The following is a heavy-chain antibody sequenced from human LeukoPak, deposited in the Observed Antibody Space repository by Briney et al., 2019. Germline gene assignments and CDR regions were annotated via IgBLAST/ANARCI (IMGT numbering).Heavy chain of an antibody. V-gene: IGHV1-46*01. CDR3: ARVRQEYQLLSDYYGMDA. Sequence: ASVKVSCKASGFTFTSDYMHWVRQAPGQGLEWLGIINPSGGSTSYAQKFQGRVTMTRDTSTSTVYMELSSLRSEDTAVYYCARVRQEYQLLSDYYGMDAWGKGTTVTVSS. CDR1: GFTFTSDY. CDR2: INPSGGST. J-gene: IGHJ6*04. D-gene: IGHD2-2*01.